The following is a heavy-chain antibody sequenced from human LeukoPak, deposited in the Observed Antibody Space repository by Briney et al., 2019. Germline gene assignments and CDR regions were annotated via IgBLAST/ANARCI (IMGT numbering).Heavy chain of an antibody. D-gene: IGHD3-10*01. Sequence: GGSLRLSCAASGFTFSSYEMNWVRQAPGKGLEWVSYISSSGSTIYYADSVKGRFTISRDNAKNSLYLQMNSLRAEDTDVYYCARVVITYYYMDVWGKGTTVTISS. CDR2: ISSSGSTI. CDR3: ARVVITYYYMDV. CDR1: GFTFSSYE. V-gene: IGHV3-48*03. J-gene: IGHJ6*03.